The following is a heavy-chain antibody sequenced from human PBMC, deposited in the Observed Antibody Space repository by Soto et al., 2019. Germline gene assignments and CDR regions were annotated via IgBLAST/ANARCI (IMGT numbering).Heavy chain of an antibody. Sequence: SVKVSCKASGGTFSSYAISWVRQAPGQGLEWMGGIIPIFGTANYAQKFQGRVTITADKSTITAYMELSSLRSEDTAVYYCARVTPNYYDSSGSPFDYWGQGTLVTVS. CDR1: GGTFSSYA. CDR3: ARVTPNYYDSSGSPFDY. D-gene: IGHD3-22*01. J-gene: IGHJ4*02. V-gene: IGHV1-69*06. CDR2: IIPIFGTA.